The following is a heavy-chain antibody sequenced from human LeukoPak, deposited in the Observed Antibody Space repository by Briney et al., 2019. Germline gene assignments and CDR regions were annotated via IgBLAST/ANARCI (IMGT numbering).Heavy chain of an antibody. CDR3: ARQIASAGTAGFDF. CDR1: GGSISSYY. Sequence: SETLSLTCTVSGGSISSYYWSWIRQPAGKGLEWIGRIYSTGSTNYNPSLKSRVTMSVDTSKNQFSLRLGSVTAADTAVYYCARQIASAGTAGFDFWGQGALVTVSS. J-gene: IGHJ4*02. D-gene: IGHD6-13*01. V-gene: IGHV4-4*07. CDR2: IYSTGST.